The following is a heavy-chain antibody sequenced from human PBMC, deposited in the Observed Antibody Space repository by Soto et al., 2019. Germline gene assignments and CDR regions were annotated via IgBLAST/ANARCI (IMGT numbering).Heavy chain of an antibody. CDR1: GFTFSSYA. D-gene: IGHD3-22*01. CDR2: ISYDGSNK. J-gene: IGHJ3*02. Sequence: GGSLRLSCAASGFTFSSYAMHWVRQAPGKGLEWVAVISYDGSNKYYADSVKGRFTISRDNSKNTLYLQMNSLRAEDTAVYYCARDLGNFEYYYDSRDNDAFDIWGQGTMVTVSS. CDR3: ARDLGNFEYYYDSRDNDAFDI. V-gene: IGHV3-30-3*01.